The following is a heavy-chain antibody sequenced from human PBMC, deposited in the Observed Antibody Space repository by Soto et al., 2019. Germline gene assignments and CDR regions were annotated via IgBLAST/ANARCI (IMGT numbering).Heavy chain of an antibody. Sequence: SETLSLTCTVSGGSISSSSYYWGWIRQPPGKGLEWIGSIYYSGSTYYNPSLKSRVTISVDTSKNQFSLKLSSVTAADTAVYYCARWSDYDILTGYSYFDYWGQGTLVTVSS. CDR3: ARWSDYDILTGYSYFDY. J-gene: IGHJ4*02. CDR2: IYYSGST. CDR1: GGSISSSSYY. D-gene: IGHD3-9*01. V-gene: IGHV4-39*01.